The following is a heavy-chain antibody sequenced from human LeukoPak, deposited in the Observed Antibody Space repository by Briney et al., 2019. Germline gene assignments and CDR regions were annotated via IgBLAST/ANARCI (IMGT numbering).Heavy chain of an antibody. Sequence: GGSLRLSCAASGFTFSSYSMNWVRQAPGKGLECVSSISSSSSSIYYADSVKGRFTISRDDAKNSLYLQMNSLRAEDTAVYYCARTATDTGEFDYWGQGALVTVSS. CDR3: ARTATDTGEFDY. CDR2: ISSSSSSI. D-gene: IGHD6-13*01. CDR1: GFTFSSYS. J-gene: IGHJ4*02. V-gene: IGHV3-21*01.